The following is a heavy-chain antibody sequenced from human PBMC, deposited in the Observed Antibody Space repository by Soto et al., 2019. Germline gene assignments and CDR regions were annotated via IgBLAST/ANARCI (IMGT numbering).Heavy chain of an antibody. CDR2: IYYSGST. Sequence: SETLSLTCTVSGGSISSYYWSWIRQPPGKGLEWIGYIYYSGSTNYNPSIKSRVNISVDTSKNQFSLKLSSVTAADTAVYYCSRDRSSGWYEYLGNYYYYGMDVWGQGTTVTVSS. CDR3: SRDRSSGWYEYLGNYYYYGMDV. V-gene: IGHV4-59*01. D-gene: IGHD6-19*01. J-gene: IGHJ6*02. CDR1: GGSISSYY.